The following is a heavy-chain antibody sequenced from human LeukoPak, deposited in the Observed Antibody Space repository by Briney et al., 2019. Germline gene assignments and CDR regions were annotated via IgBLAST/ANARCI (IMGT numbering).Heavy chain of an antibody. CDR3: VRGVAAAGSRGEIDY. Sequence: SETLSLTCTVSGGSISSGSFYWSWIRQPAGKGLEWIGRIYTSGSTNYNPSLKSRVTMSIDSSKNQFSLKLSSVTAADTAVYYCVRGVAAAGSRGEIDYWGQGTLVTVSS. V-gene: IGHV4-61*02. D-gene: IGHD6-13*01. J-gene: IGHJ4*02. CDR1: GGSISSGSFY. CDR2: IYTSGST.